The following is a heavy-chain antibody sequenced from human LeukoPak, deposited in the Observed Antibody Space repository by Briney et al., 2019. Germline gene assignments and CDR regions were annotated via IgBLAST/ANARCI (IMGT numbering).Heavy chain of an antibody. CDR1: GFTFSSYE. CDR3: ARVYDYVWGSYRYTFDY. J-gene: IGHJ4*02. Sequence: GGSLRLSCAASGFTFSSYEMNWVRQAPGKGLEWVSAISGSGGSTYYADSVKGRFTISRDNSKNTLYLQMNSLRAEDTAVYYCARVYDYVWGSYRYTFDYWGQGTLVTVSS. V-gene: IGHV3-23*01. CDR2: ISGSGGST. D-gene: IGHD3-16*02.